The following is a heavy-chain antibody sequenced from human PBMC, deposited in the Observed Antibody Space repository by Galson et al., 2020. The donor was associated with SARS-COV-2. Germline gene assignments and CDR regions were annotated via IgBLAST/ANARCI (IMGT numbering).Heavy chain of an antibody. CDR3: SRRGAHYGWGSYRYFDY. CDR1: GYSISSGYY. CDR2: IYHSGST. D-gene: IGHD3-16*02. Sequence: SETLSLTCAVSGYSISSGYYWGWIRQPPGKGLEWIGSIYHSGSTYYNPSLKSRVTISVDPSENQFSLKLSSVTAAGTAVYYCSRRGAHYGWGSYRYFDYGGQGTRVTV. V-gene: IGHV4-38-2*01. J-gene: IGHJ4*02.